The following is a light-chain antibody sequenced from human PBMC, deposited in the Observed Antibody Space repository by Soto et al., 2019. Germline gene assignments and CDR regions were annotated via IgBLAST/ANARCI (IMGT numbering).Light chain of an antibody. CDR2: RSN. CDR1: SSNIGTND. CDR3: ASWDYSLSGEL. V-gene: IGLV1-47*01. Sequence: QSVLTQPPSASGTPGQRVTISCSGSSSNIGTNDAFWYQQLPGTAPKLLIYRSNQRPSGVPDRFSGSKSGTSASLAISGLRFEDEADYYCASWDYSLSGELFGGGTKLTVL. J-gene: IGLJ2*01.